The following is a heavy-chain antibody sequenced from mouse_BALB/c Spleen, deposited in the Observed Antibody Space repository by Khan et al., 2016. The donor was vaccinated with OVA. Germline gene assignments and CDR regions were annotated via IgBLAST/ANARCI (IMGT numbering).Heavy chain of an antibody. CDR1: GYAFNNYM. J-gene: IGHJ3*01. Sequence: QVQLQQSGAELVRPGTSVKVSCKASGYAFNNYMLEWVKQRPGQGLEWIGVINPGSGGTNYNEKFKGKATLTADKSSNTAYMQLSSLTSDDSAVYFCAGGGYGSLAYWGQGTLVTVSA. CDR3: AGGGYGSLAY. D-gene: IGHD1-1*02. V-gene: IGHV1-54*01. CDR2: INPGSGGT.